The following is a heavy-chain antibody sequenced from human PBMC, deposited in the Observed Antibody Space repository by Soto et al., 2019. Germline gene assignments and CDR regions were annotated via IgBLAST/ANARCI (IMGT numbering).Heavy chain of an antibody. CDR1: GYTFTGYY. Sequence: GASVKVSCKASGYTFTGYYMHWVRQAPGQGLEWMGWINPNSGGTNCAQKFQGWVTMTRDTSISTAYMELSRLRSDDTAVYYCARGRDYRAYYFDYWGQGTLVTVSS. D-gene: IGHD1-26*01. CDR2: INPNSGGT. J-gene: IGHJ4*02. CDR3: ARGRDYRAYYFDY. V-gene: IGHV1-2*04.